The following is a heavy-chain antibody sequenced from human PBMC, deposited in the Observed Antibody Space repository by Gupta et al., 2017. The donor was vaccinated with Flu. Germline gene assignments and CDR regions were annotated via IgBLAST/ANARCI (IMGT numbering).Heavy chain of an antibody. V-gene: IGHV1-2*02. CDR3: ARRSGSGYFDY. J-gene: IGHJ4*02. Sequence: HWVRQAPGQGLEWMGWINPNSGGTNSAQKFQGRVTMTRDTSISTAYMELSRLRSDDTAVYYCARRSGSGYFDYWGQGTLVTVSS. CDR2: INPNSGGT. D-gene: IGHD6-19*01.